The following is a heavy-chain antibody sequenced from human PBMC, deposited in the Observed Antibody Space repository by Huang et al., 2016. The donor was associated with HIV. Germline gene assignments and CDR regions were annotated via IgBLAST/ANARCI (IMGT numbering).Heavy chain of an antibody. CDR1: GFTFSNYW. CDR3: ASQPGP. Sequence: EVQLVESGGGLVQPGGSLRLSCAASGFTFSNYWMSWVPQAPGKGLEWVANIKQDGSETDYVDSGKGRFTISRDNAKNSLYLQMNSLRAEDTAVYYCASQPGPWGQGTLVTVSS. CDR2: IKQDGSET. J-gene: IGHJ5*02. V-gene: IGHV3-7*01.